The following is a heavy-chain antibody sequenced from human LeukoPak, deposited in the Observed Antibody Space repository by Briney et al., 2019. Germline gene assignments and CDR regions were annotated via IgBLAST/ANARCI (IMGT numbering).Heavy chain of an antibody. V-gene: IGHV4-34*01. CDR1: GGSFSGYY. D-gene: IGHD6-6*01. Sequence: SETLSLTCAVYGGSFSGYYWSWIRQPPGKGLEWIGEINHSGSTNYNPSLKSRVTISVDTSKNQFSLKLSSVTAADTAVYYCARGPSSPWVYYYYYYMDVWGKGTTVTVSS. CDR3: ARGPSSPWVYYYYYYMDV. CDR2: INHSGST. J-gene: IGHJ6*03.